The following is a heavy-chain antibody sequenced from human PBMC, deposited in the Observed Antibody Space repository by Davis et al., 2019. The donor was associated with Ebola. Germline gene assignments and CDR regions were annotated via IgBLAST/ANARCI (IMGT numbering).Heavy chain of an antibody. Sequence: PSETLSLTCTVSGGSISSSSYYWGWIRQPPGKGLEWIGSIYYSGSTYYNPSLKSRVTISVDTSKNQFSLKLSSVTAADTAVYYCARRASSSWYRGYFDLWGRGTLVTVSS. V-gene: IGHV4-39*01. D-gene: IGHD6-13*01. CDR2: IYYSGST. CDR1: GGSISSSSYY. CDR3: ARRASSSWYRGYFDL. J-gene: IGHJ2*01.